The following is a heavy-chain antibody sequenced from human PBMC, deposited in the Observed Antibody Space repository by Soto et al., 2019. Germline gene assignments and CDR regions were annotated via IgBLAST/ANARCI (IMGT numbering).Heavy chain of an antibody. D-gene: IGHD6-19*01. Sequence: GGSLRLSCAASGFTFSSYWMSWVRQAPGKGPEWVANIKQDGSEKYYVDSVKGRFTISRDNAKNSLYLQMDSLRAEDTAVYYCARGMTVAANWFDPWGQGTQVTVSS. J-gene: IGHJ5*02. CDR1: GFTFSSYW. CDR2: IKQDGSEK. V-gene: IGHV3-7*04. CDR3: ARGMTVAANWFDP.